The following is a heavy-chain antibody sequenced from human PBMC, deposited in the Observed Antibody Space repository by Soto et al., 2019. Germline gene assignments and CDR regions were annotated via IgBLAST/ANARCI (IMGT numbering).Heavy chain of an antibody. V-gene: IGHV4-61*01. D-gene: IGHD3-9*01. J-gene: IGHJ4*02. Sequence: SETLSLTCTVSGDSVSSGIYYWSWIRQPPGQGLEWIGYVYYTGSTNYNPSLQSRVTISIDTSKNQFSLRLRSVTAADTAMYYCARRLAPKPKYFFDFWGQGTQVTVSS. CDR3: ARRLAPKPKYFFDF. CDR1: GDSVSSGIYY. CDR2: VYYTGST.